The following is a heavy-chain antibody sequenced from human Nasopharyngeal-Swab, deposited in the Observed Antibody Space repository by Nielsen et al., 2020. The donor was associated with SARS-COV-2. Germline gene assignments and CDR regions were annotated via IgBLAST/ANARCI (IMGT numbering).Heavy chain of an antibody. CDR3: ARAADKLRASVSPNYGMDV. Sequence: ASVKVSCKASGYTFTGYYMHWVRQAPGQGLEWMGWINPNSGGTNYAQKFQGRVTMTRDTSISTAYMELSSLRSEDTAVYYCARAADKLRASVSPNYGMDVWGQGTTITVSS. J-gene: IGHJ6*02. CDR2: INPNSGGT. V-gene: IGHV1-2*02. CDR1: GYTFTGYY. D-gene: IGHD1-7*01.